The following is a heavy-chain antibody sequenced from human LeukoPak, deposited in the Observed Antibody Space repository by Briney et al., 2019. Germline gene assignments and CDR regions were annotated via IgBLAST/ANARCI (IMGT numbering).Heavy chain of an antibody. CDR3: TRRLDD. CDR1: GFSFNSDR. D-gene: IGHD3-16*01. CDR2: IKHDESKK. Sequence: GGSLRLSCTATGFSFNSDRLDWVRQAPGKGLEWVANIKHDESKKNYLDSVKGRFTISRDSAQNSLYLQMNGLRVEDTAVYYCTRRLDDWGQGTLVTVSS. J-gene: IGHJ4*02. V-gene: IGHV3-7*01.